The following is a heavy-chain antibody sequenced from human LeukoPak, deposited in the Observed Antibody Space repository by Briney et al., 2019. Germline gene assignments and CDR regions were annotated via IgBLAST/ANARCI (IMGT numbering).Heavy chain of an antibody. CDR3: ARAGYCSGGSCYSDFDY. CDR2: ISAYNGNT. V-gene: IGHV1-18*01. CDR1: GYTFTSYG. J-gene: IGHJ4*02. Sequence: ASVTVSCKASGYTFTSYGISRVRQAPGQGLEWMGWISAYNGNTNYAQKLQGRVTMTTDTSTSTAYMELRSLRSDDTAVYYCARAGYCSGGSCYSDFDYWGQGTLVTVSS. D-gene: IGHD2-15*01.